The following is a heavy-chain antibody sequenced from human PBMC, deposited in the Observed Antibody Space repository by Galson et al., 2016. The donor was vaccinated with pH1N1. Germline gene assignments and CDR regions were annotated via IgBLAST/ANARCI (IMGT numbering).Heavy chain of an antibody. J-gene: IGHJ4*02. CDR3: ARNCSSSSCHVDY. Sequence: SVKVSCKASGYTFTYYAMNWVRQAPGQGLEWMGWINTNTGNPTYAQVFTGRFVFSLDTSVSTAYLQISSLKAEDTAVYYCARNCSSSSCHVDYWGQGTLVTVSS. V-gene: IGHV7-4-1*02. D-gene: IGHD2-2*01. CDR1: GYTFTYYA. CDR2: INTNTGNP.